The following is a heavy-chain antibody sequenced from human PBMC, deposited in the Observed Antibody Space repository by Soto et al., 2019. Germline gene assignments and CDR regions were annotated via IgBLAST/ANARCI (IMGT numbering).Heavy chain of an antibody. D-gene: IGHD2-2*01. CDR2: IITIFGTA. CDR3: ARVYQPIIRVWLFDP. CDR1: GGTFSSYA. J-gene: IGHJ5*02. V-gene: IGHV1-69*06. Sequence: GASVKVSCKASGGTFSSYAISWVRQAPGQGLEWIGGIITIFGTANYAQEFQGRVTITADKSTSTAYMELSSLRSEDTALYYCARVYQPIIRVWLFDPWGQGTLVTVSS.